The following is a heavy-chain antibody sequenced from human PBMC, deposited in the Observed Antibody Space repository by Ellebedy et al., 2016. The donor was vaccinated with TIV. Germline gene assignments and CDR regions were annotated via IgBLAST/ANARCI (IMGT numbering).Heavy chain of an antibody. Sequence: MPSETLSLTCTVSGGSISYYYWSWIRQPPGKGLEWIGYIYHSGRIDYNPSLKSRVTMSLDTSHNHFSLNLTSVTAAETAVYYCARSGIVGGTWRGFDPWGQGTLVTVSS. CDR2: IYHSGRI. J-gene: IGHJ5*02. V-gene: IGHV4-59*01. D-gene: IGHD1-26*01. CDR1: GGSISYYY. CDR3: ARSGIVGGTWRGFDP.